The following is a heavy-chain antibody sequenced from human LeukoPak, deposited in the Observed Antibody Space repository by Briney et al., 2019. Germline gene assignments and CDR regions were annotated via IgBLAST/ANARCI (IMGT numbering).Heavy chain of an antibody. CDR3: ARKTFGTVYFDY. CDR1: GFTFSTYE. Sequence: PGGSLRLSCAASGFTFSTYEMNWVPQAPGKGLEWVSYISPSGTTIYYAESVKGRFTISRDNAKNSVYLQMNSLRVEDTAVYYCARKTFGTVYFDYWGQGILVTVSS. V-gene: IGHV3-48*03. J-gene: IGHJ4*02. CDR2: ISPSGTTI. D-gene: IGHD1-1*01.